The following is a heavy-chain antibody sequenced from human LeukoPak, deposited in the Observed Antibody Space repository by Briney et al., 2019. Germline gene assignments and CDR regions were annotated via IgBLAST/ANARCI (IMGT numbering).Heavy chain of an antibody. V-gene: IGHV3-33*01. J-gene: IGHJ4*02. Sequence: GGSLRLSCAASGFTFSSYGMHWVREAPGKGLEGGAVIWYDGSNKYYADSVKGRFTISRDNSKNTLYLQMNSLRAEDTAVYYCARDRQDYYDSSGTLDYWGQGTLVTVSS. CDR3: ARDRQDYYDSSGTLDY. CDR1: GFTFSSYG. CDR2: IWYDGSNK. D-gene: IGHD3-22*01.